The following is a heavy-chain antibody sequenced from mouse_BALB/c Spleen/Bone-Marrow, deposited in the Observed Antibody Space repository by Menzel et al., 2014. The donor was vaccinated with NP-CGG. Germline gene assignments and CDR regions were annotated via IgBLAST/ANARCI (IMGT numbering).Heavy chain of an antibody. D-gene: IGHD4-1*01. CDR2: ISSGGSYT. CDR1: GFTFTSYG. Sequence: DVKLVESGGGLVKPGGSLKLSCAASGFTFTSYGMSWVRQTPDKRLEWVATISSGGSYTYYPDSVKGRFTISRDNAKNTLYLQMGSLKSEDTAMYYCARLGRDYFDYWGQGTTLTVSS. J-gene: IGHJ2*01. CDR3: ARLGRDYFDY. V-gene: IGHV5-6*03.